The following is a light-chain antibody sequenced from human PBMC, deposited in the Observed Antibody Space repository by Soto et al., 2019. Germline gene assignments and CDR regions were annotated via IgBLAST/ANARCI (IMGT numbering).Light chain of an antibody. V-gene: IGKV3-15*01. CDR3: QQYNAWPPLT. Sequence: ERVMTQSPATLSASPGERATLSCRASQSISINLAWYQQKPGQAPRLLIYGASIRATGIPARFSGSGSGTEFTLTISSLQSEDFAVYYCQQYNAWPPLTFGGGTKVEIK. CDR1: QSISIN. J-gene: IGKJ4*01. CDR2: GAS.